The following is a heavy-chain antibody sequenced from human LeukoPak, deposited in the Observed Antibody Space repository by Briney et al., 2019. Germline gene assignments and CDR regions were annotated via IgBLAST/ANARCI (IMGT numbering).Heavy chain of an antibody. CDR3: ARESRGYRYGYFYYYDMDV. Sequence: GASVTVSCKASGYTFTGYYMHWVRQAPGQGLEWMGWINPNSGGTNYAQKFQGRVTMTTDTSTSTAYMELRSLRSDDTAVYYCARESRGYRYGYFYYYDMDVWGQRTKVTVSS. V-gene: IGHV1-2*02. D-gene: IGHD5-18*01. J-gene: IGHJ6*02. CDR2: INPNSGGT. CDR1: GYTFTGYY.